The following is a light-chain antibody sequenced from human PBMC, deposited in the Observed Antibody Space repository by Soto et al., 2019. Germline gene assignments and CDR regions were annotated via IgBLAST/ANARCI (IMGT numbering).Light chain of an antibody. J-gene: IGKJ1*01. Sequence: LVLTQSPATLSLSPGDRAALPCRASQSVGSYLAWYQQKPGQAPWLLIYGASTWASGVPARFSGSGSGTDFTLTISSLQSEDFALYYCQQYNNWPPKFGQGTKVDIK. CDR3: QQYNNWPPK. CDR1: QSVGSY. CDR2: GAS. V-gene: IGKV3-15*01.